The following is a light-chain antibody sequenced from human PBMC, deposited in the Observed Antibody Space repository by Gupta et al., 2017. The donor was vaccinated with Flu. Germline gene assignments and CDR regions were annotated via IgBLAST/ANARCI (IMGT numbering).Light chain of an antibody. J-gene: IGLJ3*02. V-gene: IGLV6-57*01. Sequence: NFMLTQPHSVSESPGKTVTISCTRSSGNIASNYVQWYQQRPGSSPTTVIYEGSRRPSGVPDRFSGAVDSSSNSASLTISGLKAEDEADYYCQSYDVNSRVFGGGTKLTVL. CDR2: EGS. CDR1: SGNIASNY. CDR3: QSYDVNSRV.